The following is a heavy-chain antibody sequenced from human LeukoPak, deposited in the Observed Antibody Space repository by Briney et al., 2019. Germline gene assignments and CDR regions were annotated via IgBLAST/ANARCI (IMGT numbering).Heavy chain of an antibody. CDR3: ARHTRPGYSGYENAFDI. CDR1: GVSVGRFC. V-gene: IGHV4-4*07. Sequence: SETLSLTCSASGVSVGRFCWTWVRQPVGKGLEWIGRICATGSTIYNPSLKSRVTMSKDTSRNQFSLHLTSVTAADTAVYYCARHTRPGYSGYENAFDIWGQGTMVTVSS. CDR2: ICATGST. D-gene: IGHD5-12*01. J-gene: IGHJ3*02.